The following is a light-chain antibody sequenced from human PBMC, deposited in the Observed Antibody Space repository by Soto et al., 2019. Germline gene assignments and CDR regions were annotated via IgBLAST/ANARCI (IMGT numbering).Light chain of an antibody. CDR1: QSVSNNY. J-gene: IGKJ1*01. CDR2: GAS. V-gene: IGKV3-20*01. CDR3: QQYSVSPPT. Sequence: EIVLTQSPGTLSLSPGERATLSCRASQSVSNNYLAWYQQKPGQAPRPLIYGASNRATGIPDRFSGSGSGTDFTLTISRLEPEDFAVYYCQQYSVSPPTFGLGTKVDIK.